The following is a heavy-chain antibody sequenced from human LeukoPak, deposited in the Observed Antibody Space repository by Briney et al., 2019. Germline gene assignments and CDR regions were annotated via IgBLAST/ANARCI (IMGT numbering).Heavy chain of an antibody. V-gene: IGHV4-4*07. D-gene: IGHD6-13*01. CDR1: GGSISSYY. CDR2: IYSTGST. J-gene: IGHJ4*02. Sequence: SETLSLTCTVSGGSISSYYWNWIRQPAGKGLEWIGRIYSTGSTNYNPSLKSRVTMSVDTSKNQFSLRLRSVTAADTAVYYCARQIASAGTAGFDFWGQEALVTVSS. CDR3: ARQIASAGTAGFDF.